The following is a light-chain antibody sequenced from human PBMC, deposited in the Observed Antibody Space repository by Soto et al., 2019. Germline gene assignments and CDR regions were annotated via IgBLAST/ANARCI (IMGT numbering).Light chain of an antibody. CDR2: GNG. J-gene: IGLJ1*01. CDR3: QSYDSSLSGSEV. Sequence: QSALTQPPSVSGAPGQRVTTSCTGSSSNIGAGHDVHWYQQLPGTAPKLLIYGNGNRPSGVPDRFSGSKSGTSASLAITGLQAEDEADYYCQSYDSSLSGSEVFGTGTKVTVL. CDR1: SSNIGAGHD. V-gene: IGLV1-40*01.